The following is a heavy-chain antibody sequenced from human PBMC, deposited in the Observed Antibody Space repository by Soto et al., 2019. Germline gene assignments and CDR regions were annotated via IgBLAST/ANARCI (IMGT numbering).Heavy chain of an antibody. J-gene: IGHJ6*02. CDR2: ISGSGGST. Sequence: HPGGSLRLSCAASGFTFSSYAMSWVRQAPGKGLEWVSAISGSGGSTYYADSVKGRFTISRDNSKNTLYLQMNSLRAEDTAVYYCARPAAPANYYYYGMDVWGQGPTVTVSS. CDR1: GFTFSSYA. V-gene: IGHV3-23*01. CDR3: ARPAAPANYYYYGMDV. D-gene: IGHD2-2*01.